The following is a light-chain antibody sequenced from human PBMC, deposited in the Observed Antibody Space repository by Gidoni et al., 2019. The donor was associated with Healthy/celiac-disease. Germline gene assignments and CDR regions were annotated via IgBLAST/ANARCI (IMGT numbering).Light chain of an antibody. Sequence: QSVLTQPPSVSGAPGQRVTISCTGSSSNIGAGYDVHWYQQLPGTAPTLLIYGKSNRPSGVPDRVSGSKSGTSASLAITGLQAEDEADYYCQSYDSSLSGVVFGTGTKVTVL. CDR3: QSYDSSLSGVV. CDR1: SSNIGAGYD. J-gene: IGLJ1*01. V-gene: IGLV1-40*01. CDR2: GKS.